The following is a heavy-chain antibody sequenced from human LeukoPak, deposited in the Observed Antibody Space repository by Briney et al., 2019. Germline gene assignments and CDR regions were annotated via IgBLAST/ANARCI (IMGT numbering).Heavy chain of an antibody. Sequence: SETLSLTCTVSGYSISSGYYWSFIRQPPGKGLEWIGGIYHSGHTFYNPSLKSRVTISVDTSKNQFSLKLSSVTAADTAVYYCARRLGSRTMKVVLRGYFDLWGRGTLVTVSS. J-gene: IGHJ2*01. CDR3: ARRLGSRTMKVVLRGYFDL. CDR2: IYHSGHT. CDR1: GYSISSGYY. D-gene: IGHD3-22*01. V-gene: IGHV4-38-2*02.